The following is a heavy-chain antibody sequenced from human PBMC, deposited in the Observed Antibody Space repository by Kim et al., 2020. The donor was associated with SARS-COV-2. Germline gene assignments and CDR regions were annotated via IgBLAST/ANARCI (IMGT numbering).Heavy chain of an antibody. V-gene: IGHV2-5*02. CDR2: IYWDDDK. Sequence: SGPTLVNPTQTLTLTCTFSGFSLSTSGVGVGWIRQPPGKALEWLALIYWDDDKRYSPSLKSSLTITKDTSKNQVVLTMTNMDPVDTATYYCAHISQAAYGSGSYLFRAFDIWGQGTMVTVSS. CDR3: AHISQAAYGSGSYLFRAFDI. D-gene: IGHD3-10*01. CDR1: GFSLSTSGVG. J-gene: IGHJ3*02.